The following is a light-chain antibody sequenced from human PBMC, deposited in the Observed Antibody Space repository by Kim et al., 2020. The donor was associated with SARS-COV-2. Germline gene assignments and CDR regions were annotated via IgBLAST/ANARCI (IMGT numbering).Light chain of an antibody. CDR2: YDS. J-gene: IGLJ2*01. V-gene: IGLV3-21*04. CDR3: QVWDSSSDHVV. CDR1: NIGSKS. Sequence: PGKTDRLTCGGNNIGSKSVHWYQQKPGQAPVLVIYYDSDRPSGIPERFSGSNSGNTATLTISRVEAGDEADYYCQVWDSSSDHVVFGGGTQLTVL.